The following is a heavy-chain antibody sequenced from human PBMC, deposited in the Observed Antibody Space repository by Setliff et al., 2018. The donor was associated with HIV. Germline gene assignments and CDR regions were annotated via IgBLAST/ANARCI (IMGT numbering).Heavy chain of an antibody. CDR1: GYSISSGYY. CDR3: ARTYSSNWYIDY. CDR2: FYHSTT. D-gene: IGHD6-13*01. J-gene: IGHJ4*02. V-gene: IGHV4-38-2*01. Sequence: SETLSLTCVVSGYSISSGYYWGWIRQPPGTGLEWIGSFYHSTTYYNPSLKSRVTISVDTSKNQFSLKLISVTAADTAIYYCARTYSSNWYIDYWGQGTLVTVSS.